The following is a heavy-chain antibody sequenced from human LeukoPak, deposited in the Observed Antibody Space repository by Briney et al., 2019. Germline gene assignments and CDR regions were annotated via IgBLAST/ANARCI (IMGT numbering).Heavy chain of an antibody. CDR1: GYTFTSYG. D-gene: IGHD6-19*01. CDR2: ISAYNGNT. V-gene: IGHV1-18*01. J-gene: IGHJ6*03. Sequence: ASVKVSRKASGYTFTSYGISWVRQAPGQGLEWMGWISAYNGNTNYAQKLQGRVTMATDTSTSTAYMELRSLRSDDTAVYYCARVGAIAVAGSYYYYMDVWGKGTTVTVSS. CDR3: ARVGAIAVAGSYYYYMDV.